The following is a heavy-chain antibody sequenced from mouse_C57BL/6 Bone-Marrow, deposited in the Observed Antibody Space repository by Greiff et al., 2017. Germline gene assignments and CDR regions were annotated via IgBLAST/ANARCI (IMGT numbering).Heavy chain of an antibody. J-gene: IGHJ1*03. Sequence: QVQLQQPGAELVRPGSSVKLSCKASGYTFTSYWMHWVKQRPIQGLEWIGNIDPSDSGTHYNQKFKDKATLTVDKSSSTAYMQLSSLTSEDSAVYDCAGWGYGYFDVWGTGTTVTVSS. V-gene: IGHV1-52*01. CDR1: GYTFTSYW. CDR3: AGWGYGYFDV. CDR2: IDPSDSGT.